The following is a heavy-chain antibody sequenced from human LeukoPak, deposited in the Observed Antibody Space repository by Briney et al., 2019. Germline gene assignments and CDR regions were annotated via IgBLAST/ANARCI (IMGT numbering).Heavy chain of an antibody. CDR2: IVGDGSTT. J-gene: IGHJ4*02. CDR3: AREGYKYGYAVGHDY. Sequence: GGSLRLSCAASGFTFNNYWMHWVRQVPGKGRVWVSRIVGDGSTTAYADSVKGRFTISRDNAKNTLYLQVNSLRVQDTGAYYCAREGYKYGYAVGHDYWGQGILVTVSS. CDR1: GFTFNNYW. D-gene: IGHD5-18*01. V-gene: IGHV3-74*01.